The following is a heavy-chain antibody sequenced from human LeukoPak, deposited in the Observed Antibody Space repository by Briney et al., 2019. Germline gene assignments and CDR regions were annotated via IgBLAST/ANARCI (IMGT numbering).Heavy chain of an antibody. CDR3: ARDSPMVRGLIGYFDL. D-gene: IGHD3-10*01. CDR2: IYYSGSS. Sequence: PSETLSLTCTVSGVSISGYYWSWIRQPPGKGLEWIGYIYYSGSSNHNPSLKSRVTISVDTSKNQFALNLTSVTAADTAEYYCARDSPMVRGLIGYFDLWGRGTLVTVSS. CDR1: GVSISGYY. J-gene: IGHJ2*01. V-gene: IGHV4-59*01.